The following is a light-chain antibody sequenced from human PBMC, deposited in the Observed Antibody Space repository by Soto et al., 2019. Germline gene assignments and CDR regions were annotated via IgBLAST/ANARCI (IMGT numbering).Light chain of an antibody. CDR3: SAYAGVNNYVV. Sequence: QSVLTQPASVSGSPEQAITISCTGTSSDVGGYNLVSWYQHHPGKATKLMIFEDTKRPSGVSDRFSGSKSGNTASLTISGLQAEDEADDDYSAYAGVNNYVVFGGGTKLTVL. J-gene: IGLJ2*01. V-gene: IGLV2-23*01. CDR2: EDT. CDR1: SSDVGGYNL.